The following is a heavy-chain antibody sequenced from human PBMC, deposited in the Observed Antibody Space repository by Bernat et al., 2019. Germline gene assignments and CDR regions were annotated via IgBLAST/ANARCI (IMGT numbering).Heavy chain of an antibody. Sequence: EVQLVESGGGLVQPGGSLRLSCAASGFTFSSYWMSWVRQAPGKGLEWVANIKQDGSEKYYVDSVKGRFTISRDNAKNSLYLQMNRLKAEDTAVYYCARLLRYGGLIMDVWGQGTTVTVSS. CDR2: IKQDGSEK. CDR1: GFTFSSYW. D-gene: IGHD4-23*01. J-gene: IGHJ6*01. CDR3: ARLLRYGGLIMDV. V-gene: IGHV3-7*03.